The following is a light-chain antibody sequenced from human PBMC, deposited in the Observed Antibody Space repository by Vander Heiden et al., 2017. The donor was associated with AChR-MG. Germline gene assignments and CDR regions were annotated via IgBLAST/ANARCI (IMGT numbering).Light chain of an antibody. CDR3: AAWDDSLNGYV. Sequence: QPVLTQPPSASGTPGLRVTIPCSGSSSNIGSNTVNWYQQLPGTAPKLLIYSNNQRPSGVPDRFSGSKSGTSAALAISGLQSEDEADYYCAAWDDSLNGYVFGTGTKVTVL. J-gene: IGLJ1*01. V-gene: IGLV1-44*01. CDR2: SNN. CDR1: SSNIGSNT.